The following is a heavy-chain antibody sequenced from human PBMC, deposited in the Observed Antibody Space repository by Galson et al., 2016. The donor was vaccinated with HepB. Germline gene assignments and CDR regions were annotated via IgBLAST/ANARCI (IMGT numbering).Heavy chain of an antibody. CDR2: INSDGSST. CDR3: ARGRGSNWRDAFDI. Sequence: CAASGFTFSSYWMHWVRQAPGKGLVWVSRINSDGSSTSYADSVKGRFTISRDNAKNTLYLQMNTLIAEDTALYYCARGRGSNWRDAFDIWGQGTMVTVSS. D-gene: IGHD6-13*01. V-gene: IGHV3-74*01. CDR1: GFTFSSYW. J-gene: IGHJ3*02.